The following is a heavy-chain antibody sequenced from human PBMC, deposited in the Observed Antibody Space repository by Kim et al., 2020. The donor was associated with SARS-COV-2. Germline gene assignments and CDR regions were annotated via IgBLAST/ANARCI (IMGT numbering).Heavy chain of an antibody. CDR3: ARATWYSSSWLDY. D-gene: IGHD6-13*01. V-gene: IGHV3-30*01. Sequence: VKYEETRLTLSRDHSQNTRYMQMTRLRDEDTAVYYCARATWYSSSWLDYWGQGTLVTVSS. J-gene: IGHJ4*02.